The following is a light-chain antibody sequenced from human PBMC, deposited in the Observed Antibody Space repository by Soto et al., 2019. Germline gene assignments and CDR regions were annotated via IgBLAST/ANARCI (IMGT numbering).Light chain of an antibody. CDR2: DVS. V-gene: IGLV2-11*01. J-gene: IGLJ1*01. CDR1: SSDVGDYNS. CDR3: CSYGDTTAVYL. Sequence: QSALTQPRSVSGSPGQSVTVSCIGTSSDVGDYNSVSWYQQHPGKAPKLMIYDVSKRPSGVPDRFSGSQSGNTASLTISGLQAEDEADYYCCSYGDTTAVYLFGGGTKVTVL.